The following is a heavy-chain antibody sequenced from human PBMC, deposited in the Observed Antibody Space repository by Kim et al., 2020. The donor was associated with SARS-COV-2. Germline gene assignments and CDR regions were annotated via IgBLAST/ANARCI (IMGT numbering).Heavy chain of an antibody. V-gene: IGHV4-30-4*01. CDR2: IYYSGST. J-gene: IGHJ4*02. Sequence: SETLSLTCTVSGGSISSGDYYWSWIRQPTGKGLEWIGYIYYSGSTYYNPSLKSRVTISVDTSKNQFSLKLSSVTAADTAVYYCAREVRDYGSFDYWGQGTLVTVSS. D-gene: IGHD4-17*01. CDR1: GGSISSGDYY. CDR3: AREVRDYGSFDY.